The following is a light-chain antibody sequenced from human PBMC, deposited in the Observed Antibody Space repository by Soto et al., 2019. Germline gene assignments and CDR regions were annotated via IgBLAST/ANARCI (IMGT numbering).Light chain of an antibody. CDR2: DAS. J-gene: IGKJ3*01. V-gene: IGKV1D-13*01. CDR1: QGISSA. Sequence: AMELTESPSALSAYLGDSVKITCRASQGISSAFAWYQQKPGRAPRLLIYDASSLEGGVPSRFSASRSGTDFTLTVSKLQPEDFSTYDCPQFDEYPLTFGPGTKVVIK. CDR3: PQFDEYPLT.